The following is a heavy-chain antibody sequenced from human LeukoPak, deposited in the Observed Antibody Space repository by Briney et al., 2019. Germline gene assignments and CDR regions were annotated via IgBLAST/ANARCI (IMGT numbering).Heavy chain of an antibody. Sequence: GGSLRLSCAASGFTFSSHWMHWVRQAPGKGLVWVSRINSGGSATNYADSVRGRFTVSRDNSKNTLYLQINSLRAEDTAVYYCTKGRGGGYYFDYWGQGTLVTVSS. J-gene: IGHJ4*02. D-gene: IGHD3-22*01. V-gene: IGHV3-74*01. CDR2: INSGGSAT. CDR3: TKGRGGGYYFDY. CDR1: GFTFSSHW.